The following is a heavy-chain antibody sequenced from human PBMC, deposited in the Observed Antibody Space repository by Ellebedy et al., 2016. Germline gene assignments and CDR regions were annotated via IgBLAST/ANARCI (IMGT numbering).Heavy chain of an antibody. CDR3: AKDRESSYGAFDH. V-gene: IGHV3-23*01. CDR1: GFTFNTYV. D-gene: IGHD5-18*01. J-gene: IGHJ4*02. Sequence: GESLKISXAASGFTFNTYVMSWVRQAPGKGLEWVSGLTSSGESTYYADSVKGRFTISRDNSKNTLYLQMNSLTVDDTAVYYCAKDRESSYGAFDHWGQGLLVTVSS. CDR2: LTSSGEST.